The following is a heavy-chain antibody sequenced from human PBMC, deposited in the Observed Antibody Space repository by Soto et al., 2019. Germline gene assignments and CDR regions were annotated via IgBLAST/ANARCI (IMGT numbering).Heavy chain of an antibody. D-gene: IGHD3-10*01. V-gene: IGHV3-23*01. J-gene: IGHJ6*03. Sequence: PGGSLRLSCAASGSTFSSYAMSWVRQAPGKGLEWVSAISGSGGSTYYADSVKGRFTISRDNSKNTLYLQMNSLRAEDTAVYYCAKDHHGVYYYMDVWGKGTTVTVSS. CDR1: GSTFSSYA. CDR2: ISGSGGST. CDR3: AKDHHGVYYYMDV.